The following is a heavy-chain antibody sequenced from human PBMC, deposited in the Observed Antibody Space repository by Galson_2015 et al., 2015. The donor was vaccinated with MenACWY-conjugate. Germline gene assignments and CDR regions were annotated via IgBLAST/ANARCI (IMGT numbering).Heavy chain of an antibody. D-gene: IGHD2-21*01. CDR3: TRGNDCYGRFDP. CDR1: GFTFNQYW. Sequence: SLRLSCAASGFTFNQYWMHWVRQAPGQGLVWVSRISPDGSVPNYADSVKGRFTLSRDNAKNTLYLQMNSLRGDDTAVYYCTRGNDCYGRFDPWGQGTRVTVSS. J-gene: IGHJ5*02. CDR2: ISPDGSVP. V-gene: IGHV3-74*01.